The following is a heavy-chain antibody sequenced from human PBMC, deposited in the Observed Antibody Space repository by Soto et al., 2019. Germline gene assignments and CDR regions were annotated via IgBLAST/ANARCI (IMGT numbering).Heavy chain of an antibody. D-gene: IGHD3-10*01. J-gene: IGHJ6*02. CDR2: ISYDGSNK. CDR3: ARDTTASRLVRGYYYYGMDV. V-gene: IGHV3-30-3*01. Sequence: QVQLVESGGGVVQPGKSLRLSCAVSGFTFTNYAMHWVRQAPGKGLEWVAVISYDGSNKYYADSVKGRFTISRDNSENALYLQMNSLRPEDTAVYYCARDTTASRLVRGYYYYGMDVWGQGTTVTVSS. CDR1: GFTFTNYA.